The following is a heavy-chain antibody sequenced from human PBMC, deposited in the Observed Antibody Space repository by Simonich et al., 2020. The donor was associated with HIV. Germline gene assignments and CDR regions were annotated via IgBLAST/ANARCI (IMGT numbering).Heavy chain of an antibody. V-gene: IGHV4-34*01. Sequence: QVQLQQWGAGLLKPSETLSLTCAVYGGSFSGYYWSWIRQPPGQGLEWIGEINHRGSTNYKPSLKSRVTISVDTSKNQFSLKLSSVTAADTAVYYCARLTAGGLGEYFQHWGQGTLVTVSS. CDR2: INHRGST. CDR3: ARLTAGGLGEYFQH. J-gene: IGHJ1*01. CDR1: GGSFSGYY. D-gene: IGHD6-13*01.